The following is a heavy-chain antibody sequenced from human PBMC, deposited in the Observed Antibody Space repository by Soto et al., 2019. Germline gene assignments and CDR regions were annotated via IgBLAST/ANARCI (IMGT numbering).Heavy chain of an antibody. CDR3: ARDTGSSWYGATPNCYFAY. D-gene: IGHD6-13*01. CDR1: GYTFTGYY. Sequence: QVQLVQSGAEVKKPGASVKVSCKASGYTFTGYYMHWVRQAPGQGLEWMGWINPNSGGTNYAQKFQGWVTMTRDASISTAYMELGRLRSDDTAVYYCARDTGSSWYGATPNCYFAYGGRGTLVTFSS. CDR2: INPNSGGT. J-gene: IGHJ4*02. V-gene: IGHV1-2*04.